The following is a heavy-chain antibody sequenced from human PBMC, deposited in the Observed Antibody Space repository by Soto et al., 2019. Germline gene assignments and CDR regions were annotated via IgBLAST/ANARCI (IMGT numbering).Heavy chain of an antibody. CDR2: INAGNGNT. V-gene: IGHV1-3*01. Sequence: ASVKVSCKASGYTFTSYAMHWVRQAPGQRLEWMGWINAGNGNTKYSQKFQGRVTITRDTSASTAYMELSSLRSEDTAVYDCARYGSGSYYAFDIWGQGTMVTVSS. CDR1: GYTFTSYA. J-gene: IGHJ3*02. D-gene: IGHD3-10*01. CDR3: ARYGSGSYYAFDI.